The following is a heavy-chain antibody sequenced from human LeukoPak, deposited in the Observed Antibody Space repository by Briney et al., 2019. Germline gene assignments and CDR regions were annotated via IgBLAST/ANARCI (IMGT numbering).Heavy chain of an antibody. V-gene: IGHV4-39*07. D-gene: IGHD1-26*01. CDR3: ARVVGGRYYSNWFDP. J-gene: IGHJ5*02. Sequence: SETLSLTCTVSGGSISSSSYYWGWIRQPPGKGLEWIGSIYYSGSTYYNPSLKNRVTISVDTSKNQFSLKLSSVTAADTAVYYCARVVGGRYYSNWFDPWGQGTLVTVSS. CDR1: GGSISSSSYY. CDR2: IYYSGST.